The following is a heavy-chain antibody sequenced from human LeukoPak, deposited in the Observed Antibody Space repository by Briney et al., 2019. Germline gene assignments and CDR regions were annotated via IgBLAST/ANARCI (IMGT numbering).Heavy chain of an antibody. Sequence: SETLSLTCPVSGGSISSHYCSWLRQPAGKGLEWIGRIYTSGSTNYNPSLTSRVTMSVDTSKNQFSLKLSSVTAADTAVYYCASEVAAAGFDPWGQGTLLSVSS. J-gene: IGHJ5*02. CDR1: GGSISSHY. CDR2: IYTSGST. CDR3: ASEVAAAGFDP. D-gene: IGHD6-13*01. V-gene: IGHV4-4*07.